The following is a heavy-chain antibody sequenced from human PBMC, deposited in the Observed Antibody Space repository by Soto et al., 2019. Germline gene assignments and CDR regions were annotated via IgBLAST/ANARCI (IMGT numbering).Heavy chain of an antibody. CDR1: GFTFSSYA. CDR3: ADTLFGVVRSPFDY. D-gene: IGHD3-3*01. Sequence: GSLRLSCAASGFTFSSYAMNWVRQAPGKGLEWVSVISGSGDSTYYADSVKGRFTISRDNSKNTLYLQMNSLRAEDTAVYYCADTLFGVVRSPFDYWGQGTLVTVSS. V-gene: IGHV3-23*01. CDR2: ISGSGDST. J-gene: IGHJ4*02.